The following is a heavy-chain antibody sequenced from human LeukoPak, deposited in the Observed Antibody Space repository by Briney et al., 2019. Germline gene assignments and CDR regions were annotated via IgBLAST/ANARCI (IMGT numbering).Heavy chain of an antibody. CDR2: ISGSGGST. CDR1: GFTFSSYA. D-gene: IGHD6-13*01. V-gene: IGHV3-23*01. CDR3: TRQQLSMHQPKITIEYYDFMDV. J-gene: IGHJ6*03. Sequence: PGGSLRLSCAASGFTFSSYAMSWVRQAPGKGLEWVSAISGSGGSTYYADSVKGRFTISRDNSKNTLYLQMTSLRAEDTAVYYWTRQQLSMHQPKITIEYYDFMDVWGKGTTVTASS.